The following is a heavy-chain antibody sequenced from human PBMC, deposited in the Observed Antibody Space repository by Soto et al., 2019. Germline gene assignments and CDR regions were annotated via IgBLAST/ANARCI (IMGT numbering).Heavy chain of an antibody. CDR1: GGTFSSYA. Sequence: ASVKVSCKASGGTFSSYAFSWVRQAPGQGLEWMGGIIPIFGTADYAQKFQGRVTITADESTSTAHMELSSLRSEDTAVYYCARDQSFDRTYYYGIDVWGQGTTVTV. J-gene: IGHJ6*02. CDR3: ARDQSFDRTYYYGIDV. D-gene: IGHD3-16*01. CDR2: IIPIFGTA. V-gene: IGHV1-69*13.